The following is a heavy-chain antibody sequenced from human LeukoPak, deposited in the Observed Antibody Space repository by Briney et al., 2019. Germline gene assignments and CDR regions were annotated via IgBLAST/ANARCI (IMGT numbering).Heavy chain of an antibody. D-gene: IGHD6-19*01. Sequence: ASVKVSCKASGYTFSSYAMHWVRQAPGQRLEWMGWINAGNGNTKYSQKFQGRVTITRDTSVSTAYMELSSLRFEDTAVYYCARDLKQFGGWFDYWGQGTLVTVSS. CDR3: ARDLKQFGGWFDY. J-gene: IGHJ4*02. CDR1: GYTFSSYA. V-gene: IGHV1-3*01. CDR2: INAGNGNT.